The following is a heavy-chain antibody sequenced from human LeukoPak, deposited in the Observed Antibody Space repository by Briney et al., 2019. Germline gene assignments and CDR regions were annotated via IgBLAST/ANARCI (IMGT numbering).Heavy chain of an antibody. J-gene: IGHJ6*03. V-gene: IGHV3-53*01. CDR2: IYSGGST. Sequence: GWSLRLSCAASGFSFSDYDMHWVRQAPGKGRGWVSVIYSGGSTYYADSVKGRFTISRDNSKNTLYLQMNSLRAEDTAVYYCASRNYDILPGRSHYYYYMDVWGKGTTVTISS. CDR3: ASRNYDILPGRSHYYYYMDV. D-gene: IGHD3-9*01. CDR1: GFSFSDYD.